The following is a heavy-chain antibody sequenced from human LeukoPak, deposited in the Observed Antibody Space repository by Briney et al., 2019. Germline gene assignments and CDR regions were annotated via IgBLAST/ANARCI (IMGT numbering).Heavy chain of an antibody. V-gene: IGHV1-2*02. J-gene: IGHJ4*02. D-gene: IGHD3-22*01. CDR2: INPNCGGT. CDR1: GYTFTGYY. CDR3: ARAGVRYYYDSSGYYLDFDF. Sequence: ASVKVSCKTSGYTFTGYYMHWVRQAPGQGLEWMGWINPNCGGTNYPQKFRGRVTMTRDTSITTAYMELSSLRSDDTAVYYCARAGVRYYYDSSGYYLDFDFWGQGTLVTVSS.